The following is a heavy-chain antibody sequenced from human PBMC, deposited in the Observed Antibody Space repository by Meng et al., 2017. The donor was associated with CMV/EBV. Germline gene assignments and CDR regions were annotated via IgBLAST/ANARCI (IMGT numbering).Heavy chain of an antibody. CDR3: ASPYSSSSFRASDI. D-gene: IGHD6-6*01. V-gene: IGHV4-38-2*02. CDR2: IYHSGST. J-gene: IGHJ3*02. Sequence: SETLSLTCTVSGYSISSGYYWGWIRQPPGKGLEWIGSIYHSGSTYYNPSLKSRVTISVDTSKNQFSLKLSSVTAADTAVYYCASPYSSSSFRASDIWGQGTMVTVSS. CDR1: GYSISSGYY.